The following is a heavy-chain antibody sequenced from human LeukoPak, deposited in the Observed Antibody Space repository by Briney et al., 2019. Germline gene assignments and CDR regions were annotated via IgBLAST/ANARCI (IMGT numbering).Heavy chain of an antibody. CDR1: GYTFTDYY. V-gene: IGHV1-2*02. CDR3: ARGSRIYYFDSSGYLHYMDV. CDR2: INPDSGGT. Sequence: ASVKVSCKASGYTFTDYYLQWVRQAPGQGLEWMGWINPDSGGTNYAQKFQGRVTMTRDTSITTGYMELTILTSDDTAVYYCARGSRIYYFDSSGYLHYMDVWGKGTTVTISS. J-gene: IGHJ6*03. D-gene: IGHD3-22*01.